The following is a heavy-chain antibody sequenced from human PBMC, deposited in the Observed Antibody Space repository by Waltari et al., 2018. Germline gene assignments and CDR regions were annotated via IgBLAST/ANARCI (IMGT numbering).Heavy chain of an antibody. CDR1: GGSFSGYY. V-gene: IGHV4-34*02. CDR2: INHAGNR. J-gene: IGHJ6*02. D-gene: IGHD2-8*02. Sequence: QVQLQQWGAGLLQPSETPSLTCAVYGGSFSGYYWGRIRQSPGKGLEWLGEINHAGNRNYNPSLRSRVTMLVDTSRSQFSLKLSSMTAADTALYYCVRLEDCSGPGGNCYSGDSFALDVWGQGTTVTVS. CDR3: VRLEDCSGPGGNCYSGDSFALDV.